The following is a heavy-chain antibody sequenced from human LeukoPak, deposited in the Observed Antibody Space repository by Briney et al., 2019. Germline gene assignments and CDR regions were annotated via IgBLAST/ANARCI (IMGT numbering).Heavy chain of an antibody. CDR1: GFTFSSYW. V-gene: IGHV3-23*01. D-gene: IGHD1-26*01. CDR3: AKDVGRLPRNYFDY. J-gene: IGHJ4*02. CDR2: ISGSGGST. Sequence: GGSLRLSCAASGFTFSSYWMHWVRQAPGKGLVWVSAISGSGGSTYYADSVKGRFTISRDNSKNTLYLQMNSLRAEDTAVYYCAKDVGRLPRNYFDYWGQGTLVTVSS.